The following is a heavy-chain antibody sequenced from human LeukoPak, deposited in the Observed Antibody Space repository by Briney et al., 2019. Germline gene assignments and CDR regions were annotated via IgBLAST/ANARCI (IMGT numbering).Heavy chain of an antibody. J-gene: IGHJ4*02. CDR2: ISSSSSYI. CDR3: ARGSGSSSSRGVDY. V-gene: IGHV3-21*01. CDR1: GFTFSSYS. D-gene: IGHD6-6*01. Sequence: PGGSLRLSCAASGFTFSSYSMNWVRQAPGKGLEWVSSISSSSSYIYYADSVKGRFTISRDNAKNSLYLQMNSLRAEDTAVYYCARGSGSSSSRGVDYWGQGTLVTVSS.